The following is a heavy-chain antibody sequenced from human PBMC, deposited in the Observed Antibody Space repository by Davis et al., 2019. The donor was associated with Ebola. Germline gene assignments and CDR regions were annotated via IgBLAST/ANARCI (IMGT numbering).Heavy chain of an antibody. CDR2: ISYDGSNK. V-gene: IGHV3-30*18. Sequence: GESLKISCAASGFTFSSYGMHWVRQAPGKGLEWVAVISYDGSNKYYADSVKGRFTISRDDSKNTLYLQMNSLRAEDTAVYYCAKDGLIPVGATTRMDFDYWGQGTLVTVSS. CDR3: AKDGLIPVGATTRMDFDY. J-gene: IGHJ4*02. CDR1: GFTFSSYG. D-gene: IGHD1-26*01.